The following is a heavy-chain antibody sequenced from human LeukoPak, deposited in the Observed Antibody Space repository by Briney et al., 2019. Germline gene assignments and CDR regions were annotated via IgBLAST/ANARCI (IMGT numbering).Heavy chain of an antibody. Sequence: PGGSLRLSCAASGFTFSSYAMHWVRQAPGKGPEWVAVISYDGSNKYYADSVKGRFTISRDNSKNTLYLQMNSLRAEDTAVYYCAKSGGVTTTLGYWGQGTLVTVSS. J-gene: IGHJ4*02. CDR2: ISYDGSNK. V-gene: IGHV3-30*04. CDR1: GFTFSSYA. CDR3: AKSGGVTTTLGY. D-gene: IGHD4-17*01.